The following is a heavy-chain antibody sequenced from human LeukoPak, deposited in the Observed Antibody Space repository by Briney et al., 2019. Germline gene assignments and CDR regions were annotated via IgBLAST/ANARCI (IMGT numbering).Heavy chain of an antibody. CDR1: GFTFSSYE. CDR2: ISSSGSTI. Sequence: GGSLRLSCAASGFTFSSYEMNWVRQAPGKGLEWVSYISSSGSTIYYADSVKGRFTISRDNAKNSLYLQMNSLRAEDTAVYYCAKDGGGRDMRLAYYFDYWGQGTLVTVSS. D-gene: IGHD1-26*01. J-gene: IGHJ4*02. CDR3: AKDGGGRDMRLAYYFDY. V-gene: IGHV3-48*03.